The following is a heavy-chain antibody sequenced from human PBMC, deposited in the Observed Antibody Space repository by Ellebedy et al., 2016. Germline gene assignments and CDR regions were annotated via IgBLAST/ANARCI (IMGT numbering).Heavy chain of an antibody. CDR3: AKIRGYSYGYAE. J-gene: IGHJ4*02. CDR1: GFRFDYYA. D-gene: IGHD5-18*01. V-gene: IGHV3-23*01. Sequence: GGSLRLXXAASGFRFDYYAMNWVRQAPGKRPEWVAAICGDGGGTEYADSVEGRFTVSRDNSKNTLYLEMNTLRADDTAVYYCAKIRGYSYGYAEWGQGTLVTVSS. CDR2: ICGDGGGT.